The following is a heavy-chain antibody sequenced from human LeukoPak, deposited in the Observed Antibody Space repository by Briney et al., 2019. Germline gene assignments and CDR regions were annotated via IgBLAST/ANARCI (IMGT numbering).Heavy chain of an antibody. CDR1: GYTFTGYY. CDR3: ARDRLIDYVRAFDI. Sequence: GASVKVSCKXSGYTFTGYYMHWVRQAPGQGLEWMGRINPNSGGTNYAQKFQGRVTMTRDTSISTAYMELSRLRSDDTAVYYCARDRLIDYVRAFDIWGQGTMVTVSS. V-gene: IGHV1-2*06. D-gene: IGHD4-17*01. CDR2: INPNSGGT. J-gene: IGHJ3*02.